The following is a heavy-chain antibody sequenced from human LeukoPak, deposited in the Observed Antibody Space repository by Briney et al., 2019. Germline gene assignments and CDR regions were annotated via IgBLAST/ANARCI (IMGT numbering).Heavy chain of an antibody. CDR1: GFTFSDYY. CDR3: ARDTLGYYDFWSGDYYYYYGMDV. Sequence: PGGSLRLSCAASGFTFSDYYMSWIRQAPGKGLEWVSYISSGGGTIYYADSVKGRFTISRDNAKNSLYLQMNSLRAEDTAVYYCARDTLGYYDFWSGDYYYYYGMDVWGQGTTVTVSS. J-gene: IGHJ6*02. V-gene: IGHV3-11*01. CDR2: ISSGGGTI. D-gene: IGHD3-3*01.